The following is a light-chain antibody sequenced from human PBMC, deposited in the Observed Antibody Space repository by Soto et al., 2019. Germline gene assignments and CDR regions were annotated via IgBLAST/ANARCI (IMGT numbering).Light chain of an antibody. Sequence: DIVMTQSPLSLPVTPGEPASISCRSSQSLLHSNGYNYLDWYLQKPGQSPQLLIYLGSNRASGVPARFRGSGSGTDFTLKISRVEAEDVVVYYFMQALQTPYTFGQGIKLEIK. CDR3: MQALQTPYT. J-gene: IGKJ2*01. CDR2: LGS. CDR1: QSLLHSNGYNY. V-gene: IGKV2-28*01.